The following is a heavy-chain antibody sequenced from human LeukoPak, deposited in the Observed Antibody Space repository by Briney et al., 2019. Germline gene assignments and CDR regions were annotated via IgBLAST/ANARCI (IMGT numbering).Heavy chain of an antibody. Sequence: SETLSLTCTVSGGSINSYYWSWIRQPPGKGLEWIGYIYYSGTTNYNPSLKSRVTISIDTSKNQFSLKLSSVTAADTAVYYCASAEPRGSSWYPYWGQGTLVTVSS. J-gene: IGHJ4*02. CDR1: GGSINSYY. V-gene: IGHV4-59*08. CDR2: IYYSGTT. CDR3: ASAEPRGSSWYPY. D-gene: IGHD6-13*01.